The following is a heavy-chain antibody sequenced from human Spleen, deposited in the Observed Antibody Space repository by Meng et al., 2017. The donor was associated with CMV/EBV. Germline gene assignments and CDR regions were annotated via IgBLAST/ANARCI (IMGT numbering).Heavy chain of an antibody. D-gene: IGHD6-13*01. CDR2: IIPIFGTA. CDR3: ASPEVSSWYRRYYYYGMDV. J-gene: IGHJ6*02. CDR1: GYTFTSYY. V-gene: IGHV1-69*05. Sequence: SVKVSCKASGYTFTSYYMHWVRQAPGQGLEWMGGIIPIFGTANYAQKFQGRVTITTDESTSTAYMELSSLRSEDTAVYYCASPEVSSWYRRYYYYGMDVWGQGTMVTVSS.